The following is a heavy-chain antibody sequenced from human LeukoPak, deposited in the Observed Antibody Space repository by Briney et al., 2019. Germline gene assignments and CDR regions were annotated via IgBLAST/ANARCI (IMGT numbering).Heavy chain of an antibody. CDR2: IHNSGSTI. CDR1: GFTFSTYE. Sequence: GGSLRLSCAASGFTFSTYEMNWVRQAPGKGLEWVSYIHNSGSTIYYADSVKGRFTISRDNVRNSLYLQMNSLRAEDTAVYHCARDDYDSSTPYYFDYWGQGILVTVSS. V-gene: IGHV3-48*03. J-gene: IGHJ4*02. D-gene: IGHD3-22*01. CDR3: ARDDYDSSTPYYFDY.